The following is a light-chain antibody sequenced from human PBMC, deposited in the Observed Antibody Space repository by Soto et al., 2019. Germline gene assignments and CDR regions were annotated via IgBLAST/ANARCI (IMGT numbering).Light chain of an antibody. J-gene: IGKJ1*01. CDR3: QQYGSSLWT. V-gene: IGKV3-20*01. CDR1: QSVRSGY. CDR2: AVS. Sequence: EIVMTQSPGTLSLSPGERATLSCRASQSVRSGYFAWYQQKPGQAPRLLIFAVSSRATGIPDRFSGSGSGTDFTLTISRLEPEDFAVYYCQQYGSSLWTFGQGTKVDIK.